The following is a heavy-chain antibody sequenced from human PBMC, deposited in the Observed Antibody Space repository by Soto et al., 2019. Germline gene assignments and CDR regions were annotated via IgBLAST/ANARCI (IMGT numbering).Heavy chain of an antibody. CDR1: GYTFTSYD. CDR2: MNPNSGNT. CDR3: ARGRVLLWFGESLPYYYYGMDV. V-gene: IGHV1-8*01. J-gene: IGHJ6*02. D-gene: IGHD3-10*01. Sequence: ASVKVSCKASGYTFTSYDINWVRQATGQGLEWMGWMNPNSGNTGYAQKFQGRVTMTRNTSISTAYMELSSLRSEDTAVYYCARGRVLLWFGESLPYYYYGMDVWGQGTTVTVSS.